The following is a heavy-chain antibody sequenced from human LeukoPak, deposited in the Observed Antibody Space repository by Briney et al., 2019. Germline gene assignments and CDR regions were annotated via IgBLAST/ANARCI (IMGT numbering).Heavy chain of an antibody. CDR3: ARDGGRDSGSYYEDC. D-gene: IGHD1-26*01. CDR2: INHSGST. Sequence: SETLSLTCAVYGGSFSGYYWSWIRHPPGKGLEWIAEINHSGSTNYNPSLKSRVTMSVDTSKNQFSLKLSSVTAADTAVYYCARDGGRDSGSYYEDCWGQGTLVTVSS. CDR1: GGSFSGYY. V-gene: IGHV4-34*01. J-gene: IGHJ4*02.